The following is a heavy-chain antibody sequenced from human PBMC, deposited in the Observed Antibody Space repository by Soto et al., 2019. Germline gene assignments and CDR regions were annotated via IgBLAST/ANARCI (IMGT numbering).Heavy chain of an antibody. J-gene: IGHJ4*02. V-gene: IGHV4-34*01. Sequence: SETLSLTCAVYGGSFSGYYWSWIRQPPGKGLEWIGEINHSGSTNYNPSLKSRVTISVDTSKNQFSLKLSSVTAADTAVYYCARGARTYDFWSGYYFPSFDYWGQGTLVTVSS. CDR2: INHSGST. D-gene: IGHD3-3*01. CDR3: ARGARTYDFWSGYYFPSFDY. CDR1: GGSFSGYY.